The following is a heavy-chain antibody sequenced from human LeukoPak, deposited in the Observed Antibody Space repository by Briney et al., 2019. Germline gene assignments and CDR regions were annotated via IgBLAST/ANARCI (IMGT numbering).Heavy chain of an antibody. V-gene: IGHV1-69*13. CDR2: IIPIFGTA. J-gene: IGHJ4*02. CDR3: ARDGSGSPRIFDY. CDR1: GGTFSSYA. Sequence: SVKVSCKASGGTFSSYAISWVRQAPGQGLEWMGGIIPIFGTANYAQKFQGRVTITADESTSTAYMELSSLRSEDTAVYYCARDGSGSPRIFDYWGQGTLVIVSS. D-gene: IGHD3-10*01.